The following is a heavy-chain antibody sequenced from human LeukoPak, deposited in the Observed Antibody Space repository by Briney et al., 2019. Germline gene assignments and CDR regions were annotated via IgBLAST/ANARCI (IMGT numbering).Heavy chain of an antibody. CDR3: AKPSSGWYDY. V-gene: IGHV3-53*01. J-gene: IGHJ4*02. CDR2: IYSGGST. D-gene: IGHD6-19*01. CDR1: GFTVSSNY. Sequence: GGSLRLSCAASGFTVSSNYMSWVRQAPGKGLEWVSVIYSGGSTYYAESVKGRFTISRDNSKNTLYVQMNSLRAEDTAVYYCAKPSSGWYDYWGQGTLVTVSS.